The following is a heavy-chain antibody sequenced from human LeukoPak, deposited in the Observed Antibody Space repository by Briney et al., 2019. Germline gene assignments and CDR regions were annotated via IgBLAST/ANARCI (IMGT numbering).Heavy chain of an antibody. Sequence: SLRLSCAASGFTFSSYCMHWVRQAPGKGLGWVAVISYDGSNEYYADSVKGRFTISRDNSKNTLYLQMNSLRTEDTAIYYCAKEDVVVITIRYFQHWGQGTLVTVSS. V-gene: IGHV3-30*18. CDR2: ISYDGSNE. D-gene: IGHD3-22*01. CDR3: AKEDVVVITIRYFQH. J-gene: IGHJ1*01. CDR1: GFTFSSYC.